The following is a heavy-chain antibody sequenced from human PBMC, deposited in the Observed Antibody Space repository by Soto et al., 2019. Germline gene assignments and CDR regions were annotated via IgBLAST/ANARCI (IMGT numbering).Heavy chain of an antibody. CDR2: ISYDGSNK. CDR3: AKDRTVVVPASMGNWFDP. J-gene: IGHJ5*01. Sequence: GGSLRLSCAASGFTFSSYAMHWVRQAPGKGLEWVAVISYDGSNKYYADSVKGRFTISRDNSKNTLYLQMNSLRAEDTAVYYCAKDRTVVVPASMGNWFDPWGQGTLVTVSS. V-gene: IGHV3-30-3*01. CDR1: GFTFSSYA. D-gene: IGHD2-2*01.